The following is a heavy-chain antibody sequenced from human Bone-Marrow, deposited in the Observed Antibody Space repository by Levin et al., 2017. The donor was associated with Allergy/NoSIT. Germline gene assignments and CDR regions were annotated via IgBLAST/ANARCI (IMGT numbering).Heavy chain of an antibody. J-gene: IGHJ3*02. CDR1: GFTFSSSW. Sequence: LSLTCAASGFTFSSSWMSWVRQAPGTGLEWVANIRQDGNEKYYVDSVKGRFTVSRDNAMNSLYLQMNSLRAEDTAVYYCARDDNYGISTNYYDAFSIWGQGTMVTVSS. D-gene: IGHD2-2*01. CDR2: IRQDGNEK. V-gene: IGHV3-7*01. CDR3: ARDDNYGISTNYYDAFSI.